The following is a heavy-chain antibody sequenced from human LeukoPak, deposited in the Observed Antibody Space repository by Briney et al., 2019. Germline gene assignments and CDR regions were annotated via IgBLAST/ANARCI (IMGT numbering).Heavy chain of an antibody. CDR2: ISSSSSYI. D-gene: IGHD5-24*01. CDR3: ARDLVRRDGYNGGDY. Sequence: PGGSLRLSCAASGFTFSSYSMNWVRQAPGKGLEWVSSISSSSSYIYYADSVKGRFTISRDNAKNSLYLQMNSLRAEDTAVYYCARDLVRRDGYNGGDYWGQGTLVTVPS. V-gene: IGHV3-21*01. CDR1: GFTFSSYS. J-gene: IGHJ4*02.